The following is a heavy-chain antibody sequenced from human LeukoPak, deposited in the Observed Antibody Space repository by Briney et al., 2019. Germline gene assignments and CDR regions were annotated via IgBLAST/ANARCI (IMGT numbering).Heavy chain of an antibody. Sequence: GGSLRLSCAASGVTVSSSYLTWVRQAPGKGLEWVSVTYSRGITYHADSVKGRFTMSTDSSKNTVYLQMNSLRDDDTAVYYCATARGSTLWGGFRDYYGMEVWGQGTTVTVSS. V-gene: IGHV3-53*01. CDR1: GVTVSSSY. CDR3: ATARGSTLWGGFRDYYGMEV. D-gene: IGHD2-2*01. J-gene: IGHJ6*02. CDR2: TYSRGIT.